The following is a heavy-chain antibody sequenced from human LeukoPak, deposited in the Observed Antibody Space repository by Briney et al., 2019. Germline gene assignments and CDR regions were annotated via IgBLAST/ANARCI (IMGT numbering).Heavy chain of an antibody. CDR3: ARDSSAAAAALTYYYYYMDV. J-gene: IGHJ6*03. V-gene: IGHV4-4*07. D-gene: IGHD6-13*01. CDR1: GGSISSYY. CDR2: IYTSGST. Sequence: SETLSLTCTVSGGSISSYYWSWIRQPAGKGLEWIGRIYTSGSTNYNPSPKSRVTMSVDTSKNQFSLKLSSVTAADTAVYYCARDSSAAAAALTYYYYYMDVWGKGTTVTVSS.